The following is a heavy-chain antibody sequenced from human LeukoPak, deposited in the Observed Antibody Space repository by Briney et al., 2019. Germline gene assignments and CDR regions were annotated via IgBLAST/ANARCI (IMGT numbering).Heavy chain of an antibody. V-gene: IGHV1-46*01. D-gene: IGHD3-22*01. CDR2: INPSGGST. CDR1: GYTFTSYY. CDR3: ARGLLVVVGTNWFDP. Sequence: GASVKVSCKASGYTFTSYYMHWVRQAPGQGLEWMGIINPSGGSTSYAQKFQGRVTMTRDMSTSTVYMELSSLRSEDTAVYYCARGLLVVVGTNWFDPWGQGTLVTVSS. J-gene: IGHJ5*02.